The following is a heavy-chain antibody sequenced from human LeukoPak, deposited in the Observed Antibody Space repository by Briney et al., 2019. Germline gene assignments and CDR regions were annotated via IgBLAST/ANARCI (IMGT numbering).Heavy chain of an antibody. D-gene: IGHD3-10*01. Sequence: PGGSLRLSCAASGFIVSSNYMSWVRQAPGRGVEWVSAIYSDGSTHYADSVRGRLPISGDNSKNTLYLQMNSLGAKDTAVYYCARIAVRSGEYLVDYWGQGTLVTVPS. CDR3: ARIAVRSGEYLVDY. CDR2: IYSDGST. V-gene: IGHV3-66*01. J-gene: IGHJ4*02. CDR1: GFIVSSNY.